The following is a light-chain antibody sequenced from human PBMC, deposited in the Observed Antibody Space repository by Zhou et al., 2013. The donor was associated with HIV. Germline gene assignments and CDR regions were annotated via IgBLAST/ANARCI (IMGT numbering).Light chain of an antibody. CDR2: DAS. J-gene: IGKJ3*01. CDR3: QKYNSAPLT. CDR1: QDISNY. V-gene: IGKV1-33*01. Sequence: DIQMTQSPSSLSASVGDRVTITCQASQDISNYLNWYQQTPGKAPKLLIYDASNLETGVPSRFSGSGSGTDFTLTISSLQPEDVATYYCQKYNSAPLTFGPGTKVDIK.